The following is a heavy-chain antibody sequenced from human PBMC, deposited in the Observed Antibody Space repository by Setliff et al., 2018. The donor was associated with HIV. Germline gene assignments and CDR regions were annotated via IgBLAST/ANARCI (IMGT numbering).Heavy chain of an antibody. J-gene: IGHJ3*02. Sequence: LSLSCAASGFTVSSNYMSWVRQAPGKGLEWVSVIYSGGSTYYADSVKGRFTISRDNSKNTLYLQMNSLRAEDTAVYYCAKYCSSTSCHEGAFDIWGQGTMVTVSS. CDR2: IYSGGST. D-gene: IGHD2-2*01. CDR1: GFTVSSNY. CDR3: AKYCSSTSCHEGAFDI. V-gene: IGHV3-66*02.